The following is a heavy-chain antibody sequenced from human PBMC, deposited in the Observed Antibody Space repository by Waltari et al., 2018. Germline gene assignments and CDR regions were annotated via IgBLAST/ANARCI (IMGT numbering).Heavy chain of an antibody. V-gene: IGHV3-23*04. D-gene: IGHD2-2*02. J-gene: IGHJ4*02. CDR2: SSGRGGST. CDR3: AKDPSDVVVPAAIPY. CDR1: GFTFSSYA. Sequence: EVQLVESGGGLVQPGGSLRLSCAASGFTFSSYAMSWVGQAPGKGLEWVSASSGRGGSTSYAASVKGWCTISRDNSKNTLYLQMNSLRAEDTAVYYCAKDPSDVVVPAAIPYWGQGTLVTVSS.